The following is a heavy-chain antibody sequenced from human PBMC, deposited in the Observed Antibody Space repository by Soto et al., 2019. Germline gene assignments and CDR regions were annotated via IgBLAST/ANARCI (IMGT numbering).Heavy chain of an antibody. CDR1: GGSFSGYY. CDR3: ARGRRYYDSSGYYLQAPRGAFDI. CDR2: TNHSGST. V-gene: IGHV4-34*01. D-gene: IGHD3-22*01. Sequence: SETLSLTCAVYGGSFSGYYWSWIRQPPGKGLEWIGETNHSGSTNYNPSLKSRVTISVDTSKNQFSLKLSSVTAADTAVYYCARGRRYYDSSGYYLQAPRGAFDIWGQGTMVTVSS. J-gene: IGHJ3*02.